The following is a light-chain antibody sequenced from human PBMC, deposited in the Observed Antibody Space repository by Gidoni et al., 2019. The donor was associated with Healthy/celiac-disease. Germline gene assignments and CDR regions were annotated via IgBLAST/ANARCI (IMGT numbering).Light chain of an antibody. Sequence: QSALTQPASVSGSPGQSITISCTGTSSDVGGYHYVSWYQQHPGKAPKLVIYDVSNRPSGVSNRFSGSKSGNTASLTISGLQAEDEAYYYCSSYTSSSTYVVFGGGTKLTVL. J-gene: IGLJ2*01. CDR2: DVS. V-gene: IGLV2-14*03. CDR1: SSDVGGYHY. CDR3: SSYTSSSTYVV.